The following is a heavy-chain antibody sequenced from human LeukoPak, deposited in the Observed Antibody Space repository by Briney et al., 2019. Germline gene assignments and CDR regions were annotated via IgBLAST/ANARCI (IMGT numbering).Heavy chain of an antibody. CDR3: AKEIYGDSTGGRFQH. D-gene: IGHD4-17*01. CDR2: ISGSGGST. V-gene: IGHV3-23*01. Sequence: GGSLRLSCAASGFTFSSYAMSWVRQAPGKGLEWVSVISGSGGSTYYADSVKGRFTISRDNSKNTLYLQRNSLRAEDTAVYYCAKEIYGDSTGGRFQHWGQGTLVTVSS. CDR1: GFTFSSYA. J-gene: IGHJ1*01.